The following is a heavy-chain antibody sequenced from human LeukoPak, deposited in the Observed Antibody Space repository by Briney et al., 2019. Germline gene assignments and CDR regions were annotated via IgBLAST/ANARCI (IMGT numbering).Heavy chain of an antibody. J-gene: IGHJ5*02. V-gene: IGHV4-31*03. CDR1: GGSIRVGGYS. Sequence: SQTLSLTCIVPGGSIRVGGYSGSWIRQHRGGCLGWIGYIYYSESTYYKPSLKSRVTISVDTSKNQFSLKLRSVTAADTAVYYCARDRPRYNWFDPWGQGTLVTVSS. CDR3: ARDRPRYNWFDP. CDR2: IYYSEST.